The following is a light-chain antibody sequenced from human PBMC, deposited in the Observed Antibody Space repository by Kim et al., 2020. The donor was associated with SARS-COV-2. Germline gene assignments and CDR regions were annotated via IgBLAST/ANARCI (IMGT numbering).Light chain of an antibody. CDR1: RLRSYY. V-gene: IGLV3-19*01. Sequence: SSELTQDPAVTVALGQTVRITCQGDRLRSYYATWYQQKPGQAPIVVIYGKNNRPSGIPDRFSGSSSGDTASLTSTGTQAGDEADYYCNSRGSNDNVLFGGGTQLTVL. CDR2: GKN. J-gene: IGLJ2*01. CDR3: NSRGSNDNVL.